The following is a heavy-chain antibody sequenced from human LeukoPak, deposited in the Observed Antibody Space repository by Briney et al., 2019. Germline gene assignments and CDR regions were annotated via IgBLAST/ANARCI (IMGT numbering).Heavy chain of an antibody. CDR3: AREIRDESSGSYWFEYYFDY. J-gene: IGHJ4*02. CDR2: IYSGGST. CDR1: GFIVSSDY. Sequence: GGSLRLSCAASGFIVSSDYMTWVRQAPGKGLEWVSVIYSGGSTYYADSVKGRFTISRDNSKNMLFLQMNSLRAEDTAVYYCAREIRDESSGSYWFEYYFDYWGQGTLVTVSS. D-gene: IGHD1-26*01. V-gene: IGHV3-53*01.